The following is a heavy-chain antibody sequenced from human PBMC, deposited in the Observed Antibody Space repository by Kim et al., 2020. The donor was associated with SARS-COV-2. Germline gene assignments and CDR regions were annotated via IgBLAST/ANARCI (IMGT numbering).Heavy chain of an antibody. V-gene: IGHV4-34*01. J-gene: IGHJ4*02. CDR1: GGSFSGYY. Sequence: SETLSLTCAVYGGSFSGYYWSWIRQPPGKGLEWIGEINHSGSTNYNPSLKSRVTISVDTSKNQFSLKLSSVTAADTAVYYCARDRGGAARHSDYWGQGTLVTVSS. CDR3: ARDRGGAARHSDY. D-gene: IGHD6-6*01. CDR2: INHSGST.